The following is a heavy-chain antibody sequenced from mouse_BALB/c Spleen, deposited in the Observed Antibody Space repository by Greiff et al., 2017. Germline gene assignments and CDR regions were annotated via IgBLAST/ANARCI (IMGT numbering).Heavy chain of an antibody. CDR2: INSNGGST. CDR3: ARHGYDSAWFAY. J-gene: IGHJ3*01. D-gene: IGHD2-2*01. Sequence: EVKVVESGGGLVKLGGSLKLSCAASGFTFSSYYMSWVRQTPEKRLELVAAINSNGGSTYYPDTVKGRFTISRDNAKNTLYLQMSSLKSEDTALYYCARHGYDSAWFAYWGQGTLVTVSA. CDR1: GFTFSSYY. V-gene: IGHV5-6-2*01.